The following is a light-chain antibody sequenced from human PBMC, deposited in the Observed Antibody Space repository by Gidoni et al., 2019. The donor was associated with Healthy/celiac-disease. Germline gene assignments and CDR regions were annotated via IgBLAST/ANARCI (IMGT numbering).Light chain of an antibody. Sequence: EIVMTQSPATLSVSPGERATLSCRASQSVTSNLAWYQPKPGQAPRLRIYGASTRATGIPARFSGSGAGTEFTLTISSLQSEDFAVYYCQQYNNWPSWTFGQGTKVEIK. J-gene: IGKJ1*01. CDR2: GAS. CDR3: QQYNNWPSWT. V-gene: IGKV3-15*01. CDR1: QSVTSN.